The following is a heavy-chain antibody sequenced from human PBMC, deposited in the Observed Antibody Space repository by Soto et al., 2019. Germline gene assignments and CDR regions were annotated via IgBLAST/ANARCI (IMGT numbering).Heavy chain of an antibody. V-gene: IGHV1-69*01. Sequence: QVQLVQSGAEVKKPGSSVKVSCKASGGTFSSYAISWVRQAPGQGLEWMGGLIPIFGTANYAQKFPGRVTITADESTSTAYMELSSLRSEDTAVYYCARDRRSYCTNGVCYRRDFDYWGQGTLITVSS. CDR1: GGTFSSYA. J-gene: IGHJ4*02. CDR2: LIPIFGTA. CDR3: ARDRRSYCTNGVCYRRDFDY. D-gene: IGHD2-8*01.